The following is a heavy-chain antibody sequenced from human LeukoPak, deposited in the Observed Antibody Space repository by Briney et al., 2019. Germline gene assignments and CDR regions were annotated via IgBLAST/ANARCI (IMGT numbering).Heavy chain of an antibody. D-gene: IGHD2-2*01. CDR1: GFTFSSYA. Sequence: GGSLRLSCAASGFTFSSYAMTWVRQAPGKGLEWVSSIRGSGDNKCYVDSLKGRFTISRDNSENTLYLQMNSLRAEDTAIYYCAKESVDARGYMDVWGKGTTVTVSS. V-gene: IGHV3-23*01. CDR3: AKESVDARGYMDV. CDR2: IRGSGDNK. J-gene: IGHJ6*03.